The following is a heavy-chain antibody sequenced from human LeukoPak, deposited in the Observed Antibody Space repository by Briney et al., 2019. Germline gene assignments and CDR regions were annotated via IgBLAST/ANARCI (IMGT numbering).Heavy chain of an antibody. Sequence: SETLSLTCTVSGGSISPYYWSWIRQPPGKGLEWIGYTYYSGSTNYIPSLKSRVTISVDTSKNQFSLKLSSVTAADTAVYYCARTLGYCSGGSCYQYAFDIWGLGTMVTVSA. CDR2: TYYSGST. CDR1: GGSISPYY. D-gene: IGHD2-15*01. V-gene: IGHV4-59*01. CDR3: ARTLGYCSGGSCYQYAFDI. J-gene: IGHJ3*02.